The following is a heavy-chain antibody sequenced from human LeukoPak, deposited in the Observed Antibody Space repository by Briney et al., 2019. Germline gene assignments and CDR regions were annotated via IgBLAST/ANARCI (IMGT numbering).Heavy chain of an antibody. D-gene: IGHD2-15*01. V-gene: IGHV1-8*01. J-gene: IGHJ4*02. CDR1: GYTFTSYD. Sequence: ASVKVSCTASGYTFTSYDINWVRQATGQGLEWMGWMNPNSGNTGYAQKFQGRVTMTRNTSISTAYMELSSLRSEDTAVYYCARVKGYCSGGSCYSFDYWGQGTLVTVSS. CDR3: ARVKGYCSGGSCYSFDY. CDR2: MNPNSGNT.